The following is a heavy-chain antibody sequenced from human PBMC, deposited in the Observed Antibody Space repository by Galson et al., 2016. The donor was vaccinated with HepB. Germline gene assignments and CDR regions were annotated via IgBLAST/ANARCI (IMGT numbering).Heavy chain of an antibody. D-gene: IGHD3-10*01. CDR3: ARVRTPNYNGSGNYYYYYAMDV. CDR2: ITYDGSNT. Sequence: SLRLSCAASGFTFSNHAMHWVRQAPGKGLEWVAVITYDGSNTYYADAVKGRFTISRDNSKNTLYLQMNSLRAEDTAVYYCARVRTPNYNGSGNYYYYYAMDVWGQGTTVTVSS. V-gene: IGHV3-30-3*01. J-gene: IGHJ6*02. CDR1: GFTFSNHA.